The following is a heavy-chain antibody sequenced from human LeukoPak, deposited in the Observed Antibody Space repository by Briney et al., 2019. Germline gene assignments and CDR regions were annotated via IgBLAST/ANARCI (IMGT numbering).Heavy chain of an antibody. J-gene: IGHJ4*02. D-gene: IGHD6-19*01. CDR3: AKAPSSSGWIPFDY. Sequence: GGSLRLSCAASGFTFSSYEMNWVRHAPGKGLEWVSYISSSGSTIYYADSVKGRFTISRDNAKNSLYLQMNSLRAEDTAVYYCAKAPSSSGWIPFDYWGQGTLVTVSS. CDR1: GFTFSSYE. CDR2: ISSSGSTI. V-gene: IGHV3-48*03.